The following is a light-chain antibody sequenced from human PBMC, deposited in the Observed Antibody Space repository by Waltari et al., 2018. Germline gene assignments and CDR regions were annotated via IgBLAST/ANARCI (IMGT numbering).Light chain of an antibody. Sequence: EIVMTQSPATLSVSPRESTTLSCRASQSVSSILAGYQPTPGQAPRLLIYGASTRATGIPARFSGSGSGTEFTLTISSLQSEDFAVYYCQQYNNWPPYTFGEGTKLEIK. CDR1: QSVSSI. CDR2: GAS. V-gene: IGKV3-15*01. J-gene: IGKJ2*01. CDR3: QQYNNWPPYT.